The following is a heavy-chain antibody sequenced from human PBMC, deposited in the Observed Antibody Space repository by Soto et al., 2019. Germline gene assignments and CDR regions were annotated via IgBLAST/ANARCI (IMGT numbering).Heavy chain of an antibody. CDR1: GFTFANYA. CDR3: ASLAIFYQRAAMSYY. CDR2: ISASGVTT. D-gene: IGHD3-9*01. J-gene: IGHJ4*02. Sequence: EVQLLDSGGGLVQPGGSLRLSCAASGFTFANYAMTWVRQAPGKGLEWVSSISASGVTTYYADSVKGRFTISRENSKNTLYLQMNSLRAEDTAVYYCASLAIFYQRAAMSYYWGQGTLVTVSS. V-gene: IGHV3-23*01.